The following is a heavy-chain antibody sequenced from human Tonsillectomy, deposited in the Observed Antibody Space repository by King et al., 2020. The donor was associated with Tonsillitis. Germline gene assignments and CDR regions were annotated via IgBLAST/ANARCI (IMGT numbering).Heavy chain of an antibody. D-gene: IGHD1-26*01. CDR3: AKDLGSSGVGATLGD. Sequence: VQLVESGGGSVQPGGSLRLSCAASGFTFSTFAMSWVRQAAGKGLEWVSTISARDGSTYYADSGKGRFTISRDICNNALYLQMNSRRADDTAVYYCAKDLGSSGVGATLGDWGQGTLVTVSS. CDR2: ISARDGST. J-gene: IGHJ4*02. V-gene: IGHV3-23*04. CDR1: GFTFSTFA.